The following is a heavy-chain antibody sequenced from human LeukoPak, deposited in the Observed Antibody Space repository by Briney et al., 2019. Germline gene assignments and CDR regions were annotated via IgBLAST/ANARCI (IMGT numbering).Heavy chain of an antibody. CDR1: GGTFSSYA. CDR2: IIPIFGTA. D-gene: IGHD6-13*01. CDR3: ARGYSSSWYGDY. Sequence: ASVKVSCKVSGGTFSSYAISWVRQAPGQGLEWMGGIIPIFGTANYAQKFQGRVTITADESTSTAYMELSSLRSEDTAVYYCARGYSSSWYGDYWGQGTLVTVSS. V-gene: IGHV1-69*13. J-gene: IGHJ4*02.